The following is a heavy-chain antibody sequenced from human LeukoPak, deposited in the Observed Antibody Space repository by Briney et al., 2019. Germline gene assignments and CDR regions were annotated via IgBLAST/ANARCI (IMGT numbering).Heavy chain of an antibody. Sequence: NPSETLSLTCAVYGGSFSGYYWSWIRQPPGKGLEWIGEINHSGSTNYNPSLKSRVTISVDTSKNQFSLKLSSVTAADTAVYYCARTYCSSTSCYWGLIDYWGQGTLVTVS. D-gene: IGHD2-2*01. J-gene: IGHJ4*02. CDR2: INHSGST. CDR1: GGSFSGYY. V-gene: IGHV4-34*01. CDR3: ARTYCSSTSCYWGLIDY.